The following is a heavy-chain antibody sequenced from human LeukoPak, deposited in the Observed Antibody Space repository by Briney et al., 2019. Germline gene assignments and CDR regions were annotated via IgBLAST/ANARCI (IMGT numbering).Heavy chain of an antibody. CDR1: GFTVTTYG. CDR2: IIGGAANT. Sequence: GGSLRLSCAASGFTVTTYGVTWVRQAPGKGLEWVSSIIGGAANTFYAEPVKGRFTVSRDNANNTVYLHMNSLSAADTAMYYCAKDRLTSVAVFREGGPPHDALDIWGQGTLVTVSS. J-gene: IGHJ3*02. V-gene: IGHV3-23*01. D-gene: IGHD6-19*01. CDR3: AKDRLTSVAVFREGGPPHDALDI.